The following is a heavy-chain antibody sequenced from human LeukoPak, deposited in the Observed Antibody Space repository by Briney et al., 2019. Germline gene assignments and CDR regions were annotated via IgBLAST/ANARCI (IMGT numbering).Heavy chain of an antibody. CDR2: ISTSGGTT. J-gene: IGHJ4*02. D-gene: IGHD3-10*01. Sequence: PGGSLRLSCSASGITFSSYAMHWVRQAPGKGLEYVSAISTSGGTTYYAHPVKGRFTISRDNSKNTLYLQMSSLRPEDTAVYYCVKGGVTIIRGVIFDYWGQGTLVTVSS. V-gene: IGHV3-64D*06. CDR1: GITFSSYA. CDR3: VKGGVTIIRGVIFDY.